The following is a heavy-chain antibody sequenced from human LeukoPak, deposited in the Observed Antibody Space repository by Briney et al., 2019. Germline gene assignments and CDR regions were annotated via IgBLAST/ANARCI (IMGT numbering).Heavy chain of an antibody. CDR2: INPNSGGT. CDR3: ARVGCSGGSCYHMNWFDP. V-gene: IGHV1-2*02. Sequence: ASVKVSGKASGYTFTGYYMHWVRQAPGQGLEWMGWINPNSGGTNYAQKFQGRVTMTRDTSISTAYMELSRLRSDDTAVYYCARVGCSGGSCYHMNWFDPWGQGTLVTVSS. J-gene: IGHJ5*02. D-gene: IGHD2-15*01. CDR1: GYTFTGYY.